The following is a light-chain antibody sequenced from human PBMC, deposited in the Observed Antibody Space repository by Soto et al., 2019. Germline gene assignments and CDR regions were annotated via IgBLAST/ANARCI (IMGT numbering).Light chain of an antibody. CDR1: SSDVGGYNY. Sequence: QSALTQPRSVSGSPGQSVTISCTGTSSDVGGYNYVSWYQQHPGKAPKLMIYDVSKRPSGVPDRFSGSKSGNTASLTISGLQAEDEADYYCSSYAGNNNVVFGGGTQLTVL. CDR2: DVS. J-gene: IGLJ2*01. CDR3: SSYAGNNNVV. V-gene: IGLV2-11*01.